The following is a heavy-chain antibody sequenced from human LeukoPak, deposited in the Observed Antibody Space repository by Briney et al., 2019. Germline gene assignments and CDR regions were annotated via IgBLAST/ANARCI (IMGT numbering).Heavy chain of an antibody. CDR1: GGTFSSYA. CDR3: AKRGLGYFFDY. D-gene: IGHD3-10*01. Sequence: SVKVSCKASGGTFSSYAISWVRQAPGQGLEWMGGIIPIFGTANYAQKFQGRVTITADESTSTAYMELNSLRAEDTAVYYCAKRGLGYFFDYWGQGTLVTVSS. CDR2: IIPIFGTA. J-gene: IGHJ4*02. V-gene: IGHV1-69*13.